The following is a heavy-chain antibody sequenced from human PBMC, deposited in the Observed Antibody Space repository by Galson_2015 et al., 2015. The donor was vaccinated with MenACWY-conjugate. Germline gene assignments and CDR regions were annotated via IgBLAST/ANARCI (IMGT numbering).Heavy chain of an antibody. CDR1: GFTFSSYR. CDR2: VNNIGSST. J-gene: IGHJ4*02. Sequence: SLRLSCAASGFTFSSYRMHWVRQAPGEGLVWVSRVNNIGSSTSYADSVKGRFTISRDNAKNTLYLQMNSLRAEDTAVYYCAKASDSNEYYLTRWGQGTLVTVSS. D-gene: IGHD2/OR15-2a*01. CDR3: AKASDSNEYYLTR. V-gene: IGHV3-74*01.